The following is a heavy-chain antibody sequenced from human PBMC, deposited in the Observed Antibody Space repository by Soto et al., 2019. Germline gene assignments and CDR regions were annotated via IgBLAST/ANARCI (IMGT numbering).Heavy chain of an antibody. J-gene: IGHJ5*02. CDR2: IIPIFGTA. CDR1: GGTFSSYA. V-gene: IGHV1-69*13. Sequence: VASVKVSCKASGGTFSSYAISWVRQAPGQGLEWMGGIIPIFGTANYAQKFQGRVTITADESTSTAYMELSSLRSEDTAVYYCAREYQNYSPWFDPWGQGTLVTVSS. D-gene: IGHD1-7*01. CDR3: AREYQNYSPWFDP.